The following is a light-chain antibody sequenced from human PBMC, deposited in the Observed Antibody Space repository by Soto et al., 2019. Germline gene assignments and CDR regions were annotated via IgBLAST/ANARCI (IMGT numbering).Light chain of an antibody. J-gene: IGLJ1*01. Sequence: QSVLTQPASVSGSPGQSIAISCTGTSSDIGSYNCVSWYQQHPGKAPKLMIYDVSERPSGVSNRFSGSKSGNTASLTISGLQADDEADYYCSSYTSSITLYLFGTGTKLTVI. CDR3: SSYTSSITLYL. CDR2: DVS. V-gene: IGLV2-14*03. CDR1: SSDIGSYNC.